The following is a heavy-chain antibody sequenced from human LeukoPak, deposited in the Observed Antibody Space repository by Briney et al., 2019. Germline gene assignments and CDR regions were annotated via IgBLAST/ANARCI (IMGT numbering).Heavy chain of an antibody. CDR1: GGSISSSSYY. D-gene: IGHD2-21*02. Sequence: SHTLSPTCTVSGGSISSSSYYWGWIRQPPGKGLEWIGSIYYSGSTYYNPTLKSRVTIYVDTSKDQFSLKLSSVTAADTAVYYCARLLVGTLYFFDYWGRGTLVTVSS. CDR3: ARLLVGTLYFFDY. CDR2: IYYSGST. V-gene: IGHV4-39*01. J-gene: IGHJ4*02.